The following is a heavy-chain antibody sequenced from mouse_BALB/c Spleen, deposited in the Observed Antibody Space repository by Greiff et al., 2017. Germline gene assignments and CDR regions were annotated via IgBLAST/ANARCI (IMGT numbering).Heavy chain of an antibody. J-gene: IGHJ3*01. CDR1: GFTFSSYG. D-gene: IGHD2-10*02. V-gene: IGHV5-6-3*01. Sequence: EVQLVESGGGLVQPGGSLKLSCAASGFTFSSYGMSWVRQTPDKRLELVATINSNGGSTYYPDSVKGRFTISRDNAKNTLYLQMSSLKSEDTAMYYCAGGQYGNYVPFAYWGQGTLVTVSA. CDR2: INSNGGST. CDR3: AGGQYGNYVPFAY.